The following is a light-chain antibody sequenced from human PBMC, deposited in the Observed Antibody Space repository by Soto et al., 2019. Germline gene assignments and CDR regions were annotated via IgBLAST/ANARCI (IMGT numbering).Light chain of an antibody. V-gene: IGLV1-47*02. CDR3: ATWDASLSGGV. J-gene: IGLJ3*02. CDR2: TNN. CDR1: SPNIGTNY. Sequence: QSVLTQPPSASGTPGQRVTISCSGNSPNIGTNYVNWYQKLPGTAPKLLIHTNNQRPSGVPDRFSGSKSGTSASLAISGLRSEDEADYYCATWDASLSGGVFGGGTQLTVL.